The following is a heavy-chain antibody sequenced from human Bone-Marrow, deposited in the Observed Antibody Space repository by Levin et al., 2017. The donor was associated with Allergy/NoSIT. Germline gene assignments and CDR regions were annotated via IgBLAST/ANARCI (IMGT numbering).Heavy chain of an antibody. J-gene: IGHJ4*02. D-gene: IGHD3-16*01. CDR1: GDSISNSY. CDR3: ARSTFGRLPDF. V-gene: IGHV4-59*01. Sequence: SQTLSLTCIVSGDSISNSYWHWIRQPPGKGLEWIGYIYHSGHTNYNPSLKSRLTMSLDTSKNHFSLKLSSVTAADRAVYYCARSTFGRLPDFWGQGTLVTVSS. CDR2: IYHSGHT.